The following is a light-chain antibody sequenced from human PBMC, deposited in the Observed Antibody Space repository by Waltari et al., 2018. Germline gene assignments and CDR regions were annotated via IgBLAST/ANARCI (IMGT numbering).Light chain of an antibody. CDR3: QSYDNSLRGSLL. J-gene: IGLJ3*02. CDR1: DSSIASFG. CDR2: ENT. Sequence: QSVLTQAPSVSGAPGQRVTISCTGGDSSIASFGATWYQPLPGRVPKLLIYENTKRPSGVPDRFSGSKSGTSASLAIEGLQPEDEGDYYCQSYDNSLRGSLLFGGGTKVTV. V-gene: IGLV1-40*01.